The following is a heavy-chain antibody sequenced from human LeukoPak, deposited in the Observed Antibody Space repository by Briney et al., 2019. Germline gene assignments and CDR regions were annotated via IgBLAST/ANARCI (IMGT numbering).Heavy chain of an antibody. D-gene: IGHD4-17*01. CDR2: ISYDGNAK. V-gene: IGHV3-30*03. J-gene: IGHJ4*02. CDR3: ARDRSTVTAWLDY. CDR1: GFTFSSFG. Sequence: PGRSLRLSCSASGFTFSSFGMHWVRQAPGMGLEWVAMISYDGNAKYYADSVRGRFTISRDNAKNSLYLQMNSLRAEDTAVYYCARDRSTVTAWLDYWGQGTLVTVSS.